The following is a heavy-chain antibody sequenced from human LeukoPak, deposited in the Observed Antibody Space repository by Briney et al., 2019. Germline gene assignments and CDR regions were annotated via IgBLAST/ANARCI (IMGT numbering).Heavy chain of an antibody. Sequence: GGSLRLSCAASGFTYSTYSMTWVRQAPGKGLEWLSYISSSSSTRYYADSVKGRFTVSRDNAKNSLCLQMNSLRDEDTAVYYCARDYYDSSGYYYDRFDYWGQGTLVTVSS. D-gene: IGHD3-22*01. CDR3: ARDYYDSSGYYYDRFDY. V-gene: IGHV3-48*02. CDR1: GFTYSTYS. CDR2: ISSSSSTR. J-gene: IGHJ4*02.